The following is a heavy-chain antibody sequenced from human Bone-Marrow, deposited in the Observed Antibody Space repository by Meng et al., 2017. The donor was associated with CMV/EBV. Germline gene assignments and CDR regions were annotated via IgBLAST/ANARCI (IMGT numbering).Heavy chain of an antibody. Sequence: GGSLRLSCAASGFTFSSYEMNWVRQAPGKGLEWVSVIYSGGSTYYTDSVKGRFTLSRDNSKNTLYLQMNSLRAEDTAVYYCARGGSGWYGGVFDYWGQGTRVTGSS. D-gene: IGHD6-19*01. J-gene: IGHJ4*02. CDR1: GFTFSSYE. CDR2: IYSGGST. CDR3: ARGGSGWYGGVFDY. V-gene: IGHV3-53*01.